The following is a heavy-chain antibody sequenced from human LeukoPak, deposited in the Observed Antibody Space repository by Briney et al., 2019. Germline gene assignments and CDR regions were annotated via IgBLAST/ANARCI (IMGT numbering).Heavy chain of an antibody. CDR1: GGSISTYY. J-gene: IGHJ4*02. CDR3: ARGKRMVNPFDY. V-gene: IGHV4-4*09. D-gene: IGHD4-23*01. CDR2: IFSSGST. Sequence: SETLSLTCTVSGGSISTYYWSWIRQPPGKGLEWIGYIFSSGSTDYNPSLKSRVTISVDTSKNQFSLKLSSVTAADTAVYFCARGKRMVNPFDYWGQGTLVTVSS.